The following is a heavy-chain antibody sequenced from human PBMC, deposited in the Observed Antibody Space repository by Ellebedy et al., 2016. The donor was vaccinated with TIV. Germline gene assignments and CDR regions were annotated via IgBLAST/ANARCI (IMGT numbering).Heavy chain of an antibody. CDR1: GGSISSINYY. D-gene: IGHD3-9*01. CDR2: IYYSGNT. Sequence: LETLSLTCTVSGGSISSINYYWGWIRQPPGKGLEWIGNIYYSGNTFYNPSLKSRVTISVDTSKNLFSLKLTSVTAADTAVYYCAREPYYDTLTGEARGDDFWGQGTLVTVSS. V-gene: IGHV4-39*07. CDR3: AREPYYDTLTGEARGDDF. J-gene: IGHJ4*02.